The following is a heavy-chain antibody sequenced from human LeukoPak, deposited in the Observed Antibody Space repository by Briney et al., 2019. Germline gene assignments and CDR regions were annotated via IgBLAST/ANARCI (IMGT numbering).Heavy chain of an antibody. CDR2: IKHDGSEK. D-gene: IGHD1-1*01. CDR3: ARGVPTGVDYFDY. CDR1: GFSFSNYW. Sequence: GGSLRLSCAASGFSFSNYWMTWVRQAPGKGLEWVANIKHDGSEKYYVDSVRGRFTISRDHAENSLHLQMSSLRAEDTSVYCCARGVPTGVDYFDYWGQGTLVTVSS. J-gene: IGHJ4*02. V-gene: IGHV3-7*01.